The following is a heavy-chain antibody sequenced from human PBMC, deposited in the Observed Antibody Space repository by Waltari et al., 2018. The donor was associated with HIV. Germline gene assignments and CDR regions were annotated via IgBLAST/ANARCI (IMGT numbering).Heavy chain of an antibody. V-gene: IGHV3-48*02. CDR1: GLSFSRYC. CDR3: VAAGDY. J-gene: IGHJ4*01. Sequence: EVQLVESGGDLVQPGGSLRLSCATSGLSFSRYCMNWVRQAPGKGLEWISYISSSSSRIYYADSGKGRFTISRDNDKNSLYLLMNSLRDEDTAVYYCVAAGDYWGHGTLVTVSP. CDR2: ISSSSSRI.